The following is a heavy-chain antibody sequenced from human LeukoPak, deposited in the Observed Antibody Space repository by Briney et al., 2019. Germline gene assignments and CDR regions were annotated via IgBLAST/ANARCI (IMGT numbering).Heavy chain of an antibody. CDR3: ARDLRRRTVTTPNGFDP. Sequence: PSETLSLTCTVSGGSISSGSYYWSWIRQPAGKGLEWIGRIYTSGSTNYNPSLKSRVTISVDTSKNQFSMKLSSVTAADTAVYYCARDLRRRTVTTPNGFDPWGQGTLVTVSS. V-gene: IGHV4-61*02. CDR1: GGSISSGSYY. CDR2: IYTSGST. D-gene: IGHD4-11*01. J-gene: IGHJ5*02.